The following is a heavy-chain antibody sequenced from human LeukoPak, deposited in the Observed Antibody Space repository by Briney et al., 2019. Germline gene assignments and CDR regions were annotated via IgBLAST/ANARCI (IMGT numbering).Heavy chain of an antibody. CDR2: IRNKANGYTT. CDR3: ARRVIPAADYFDY. Sequence: PGGSLRLSCADSGFSFSDQYMDWVRQAPGKGLEWVGRIRNKANGYTTEYAVSVKGRFTISRDDSKNSLYLQMNSLKTEDTAVYYCARRVIPAADYFDYWGQGTLVTVSS. V-gene: IGHV3-72*01. D-gene: IGHD2-2*01. CDR1: GFSFSDQY. J-gene: IGHJ4*02.